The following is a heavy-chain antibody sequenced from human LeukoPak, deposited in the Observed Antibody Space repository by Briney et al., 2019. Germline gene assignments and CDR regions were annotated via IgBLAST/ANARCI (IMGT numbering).Heavy chain of an antibody. CDR3: ARGPPPDFDC. CDR1: GGSISSGGYS. CDR2: IYHSGST. V-gene: IGHV4-30-2*01. J-gene: IGHJ4*02. Sequence: ASQTLSLTCAVSGGSISSGGYSWSWIRQPPGKGLEWIGYIYHSGSTYYNPSLKSRVTISVDRSKNQFSLKLSSVTAADTAVYYCARGPPPDFDCWGQGTLVTVSS.